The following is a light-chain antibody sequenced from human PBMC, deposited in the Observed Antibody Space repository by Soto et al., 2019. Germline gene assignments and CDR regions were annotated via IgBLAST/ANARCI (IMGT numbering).Light chain of an antibody. V-gene: IGKV3D-15*02. Sequence: SPGERATLSCRASQSVSSNLAWYQQKPGQAPRLLIYGASTRATGIPARFSGSGSGTEFTLTISSLQPDDFATYYCQQYNSGTGTFGQGTKVDIK. CDR2: GAS. J-gene: IGKJ1*01. CDR1: QSVSSN. CDR3: QQYNSGTGT.